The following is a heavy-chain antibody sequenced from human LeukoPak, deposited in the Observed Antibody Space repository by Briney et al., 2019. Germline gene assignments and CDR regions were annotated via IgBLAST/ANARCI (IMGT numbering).Heavy chain of an antibody. CDR3: ARGLDTAKVGY. V-gene: IGHV4-59*12. D-gene: IGHD5-18*01. Sequence: SETLSLTCTVSGASISEYYWTWIRQPPGKGLEWLGHIHPSGSSYSNPSLRSPVTVSVDTPKNQFSLTLRSVTAADTAMYFCARGLDTAKVGYWGQGTLVTVSS. J-gene: IGHJ4*02. CDR1: GASISEYY. CDR2: IHPSGSS.